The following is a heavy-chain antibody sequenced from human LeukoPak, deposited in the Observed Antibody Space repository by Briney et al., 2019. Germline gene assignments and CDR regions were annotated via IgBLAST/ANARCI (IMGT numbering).Heavy chain of an antibody. CDR3: ARATLDN. J-gene: IGHJ4*02. V-gene: IGHV3-53*01. Sequence: PGGSLRLSCAASGFTLSNNYISWVRQAPGKGLEWVSVIYSGGSTKYSDSVKARFTISREKSKNKVYLQMNSLRADDTAVYYCARATLDNWGQGTLVTVSS. CDR2: IYSGGST. CDR1: GFTLSNNY.